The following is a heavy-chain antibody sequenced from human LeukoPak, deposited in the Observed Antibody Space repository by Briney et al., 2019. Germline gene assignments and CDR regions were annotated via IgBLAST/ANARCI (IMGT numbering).Heavy chain of an antibody. CDR3: VRGRDGYSN. J-gene: IGHJ4*02. CDR2: IYYSGSA. V-gene: IGHV4-59*01. D-gene: IGHD5-24*01. CDR1: GGSFSGYY. Sequence: PSETLSLTCAVYGGSFSGYYWSWIRQPPGKGLEWIGYIYYSGSADYNPSLKSRVTISIETSKNQFSLRLSSVTAADTAVYYCVRGRDGYSNWGQGTLVTVSS.